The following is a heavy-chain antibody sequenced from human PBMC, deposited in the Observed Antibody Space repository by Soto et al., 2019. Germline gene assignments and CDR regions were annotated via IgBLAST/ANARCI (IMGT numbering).Heavy chain of an antibody. V-gene: IGHV4-4*02. CDR1: GDSVSSSHW. CDR3: ARVMGVAAGGPLDY. CDR2: IYPSGNT. Sequence: PWETLSLTCAVSGDSVSSSHWWSWVRQPPGKGLEWIGEIYPSGNTNYNPSLKGRVTVSVDKSKNQFALKVTSVTAADTAVYYCARVMGVAAGGPLDYWGQGTLVTVSS. D-gene: IGHD6-13*01. J-gene: IGHJ4*02.